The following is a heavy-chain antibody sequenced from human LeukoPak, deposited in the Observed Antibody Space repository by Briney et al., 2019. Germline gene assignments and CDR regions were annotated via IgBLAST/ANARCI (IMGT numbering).Heavy chain of an antibody. D-gene: IGHD6-19*01. V-gene: IGHV3-23*01. CDR2: IRGTGTTT. J-gene: IGHJ4*02. Sequence: GGSLRLSCAASGFTFSDHAISWVRQAPGQGLERDSAIRGTGTTTFYAASVKGRFTISRDNSKNTADLQMNSLRAEDTAVYYCAKVSWLGTLPSYHFDSWGQGAQVAVSS. CDR3: AKVSWLGTLPSYHFDS. CDR1: GFTFSDHA.